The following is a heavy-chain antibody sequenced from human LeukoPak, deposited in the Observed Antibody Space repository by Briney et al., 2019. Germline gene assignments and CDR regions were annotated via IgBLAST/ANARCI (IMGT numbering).Heavy chain of an antibody. CDR3: ARESGYYNFDY. V-gene: IGHV3-48*03. J-gene: IGHJ4*02. CDR2: ISSSGSTM. D-gene: IGHD3-9*01. Sequence: GGSLRLSCAASGFTFSSYEMNWVRQAPGKGLEWVSYISSSGSTMYYADSVKGRFTISRDNAKNSLYLQMNSLRAEDTAVYYCARESGYYNFDYWGQGTLVTVSS. CDR1: GFTFSSYE.